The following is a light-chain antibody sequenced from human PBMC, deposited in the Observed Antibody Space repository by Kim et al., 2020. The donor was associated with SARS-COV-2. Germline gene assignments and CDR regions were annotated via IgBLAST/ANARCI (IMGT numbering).Light chain of an antibody. CDR3: QGWDTGSDHPI. Sequence: PRKAARITWGENSMGLQSVHWYQQKPGQAPVLVIYYDTHRPSGIAERFSGSNSGNTATLTISGVEAGDEADYYCQGWDTGSDHPIFGGGTQLTVL. CDR2: YDT. CDR1: SMGLQS. J-gene: IGLJ2*01. V-gene: IGLV3-21*04.